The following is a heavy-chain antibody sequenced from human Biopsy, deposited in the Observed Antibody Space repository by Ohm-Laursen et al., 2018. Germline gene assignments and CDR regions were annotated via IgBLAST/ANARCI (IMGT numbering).Heavy chain of an antibody. CDR1: GYSFTKYY. CDR2: INPTGGTA. J-gene: IGHJ6*02. Sequence: SVKVSCKLSGYSFTKYYINWVRQAPGQGLEWVGIINPTGGTASYAEKFQGRVTLTRDTSTGTVYLELNSLISEDTALYYCARDETGSSVFGPYYYGMDVWGQGTTVTVSS. CDR3: ARDETGSSVFGPYYYGMDV. D-gene: IGHD3-9*01. V-gene: IGHV1-46*01.